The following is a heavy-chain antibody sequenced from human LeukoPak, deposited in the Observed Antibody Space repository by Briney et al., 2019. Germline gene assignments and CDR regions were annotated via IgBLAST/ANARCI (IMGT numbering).Heavy chain of an antibody. CDR1: GGTFSSYA. V-gene: IGHV1-69*13. Sequence: GASVKVSFKASGGTFSSYAISWVRQAPGQGLEWMGGIIPIFGTANYAQKFQGRVTITADESTSTAYMELSSLRSEDTAVYYCARQLALRYWFDPWGQGTLVTVSS. CDR2: IIPIFGTA. CDR3: ARQLALRYWFDP. D-gene: IGHD3-3*02. J-gene: IGHJ5*02.